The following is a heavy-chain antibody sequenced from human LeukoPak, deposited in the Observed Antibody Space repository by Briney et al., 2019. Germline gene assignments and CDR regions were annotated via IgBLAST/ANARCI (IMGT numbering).Heavy chain of an antibody. Sequence: ASVKVSCKASGYTFTGYYMHWVRQAPGQGLEWMGWINPNSGGTNYAQKFQGRVTMTTDTSTSTAYMELRSLRSDDTAVYYCASGMGATNFDYWGQGTLVTVSS. D-gene: IGHD1-26*01. J-gene: IGHJ4*02. V-gene: IGHV1-2*02. CDR1: GYTFTGYY. CDR3: ASGMGATNFDY. CDR2: INPNSGGT.